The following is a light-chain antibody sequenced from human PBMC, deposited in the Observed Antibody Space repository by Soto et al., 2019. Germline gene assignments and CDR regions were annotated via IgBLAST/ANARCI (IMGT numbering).Light chain of an antibody. Sequence: SYELTQPPSVSVAPGQVATITCGGNNIRSKSVHWYQQKPGQAPILVVYDDTDRPSGIPERFSGSNSGNTATLTISRVEAGDEADYYCQVWDGDGDHRYVFGTGTKVTVL. CDR3: QVWDGDGDHRYV. CDR2: DDT. CDR1: NIRSKS. J-gene: IGLJ1*01. V-gene: IGLV3-21*02.